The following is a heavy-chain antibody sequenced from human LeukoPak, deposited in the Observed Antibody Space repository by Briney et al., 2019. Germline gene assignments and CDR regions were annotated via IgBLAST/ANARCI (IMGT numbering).Heavy chain of an antibody. CDR1: GYSFTSYW. V-gene: IGHV5-51*01. J-gene: IGHJ4*02. CDR3: ARPRPAYCGGDCYLPYYFDY. Sequence: GESLKISCKASGYSFTSYWIAWVRQMPGKGLEWLGIFYPGDSETRYSPSFQGQATISADKSISTAYLQWSSLKASDTAMYYCARPRPAYCGGDCYLPYYFDYWGQGTLVTVSS. D-gene: IGHD2-21*02. CDR2: FYPGDSET.